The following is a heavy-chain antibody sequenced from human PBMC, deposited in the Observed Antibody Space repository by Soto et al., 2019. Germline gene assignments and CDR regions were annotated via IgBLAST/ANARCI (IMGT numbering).Heavy chain of an antibody. CDR1: GYTFTNYY. J-gene: IGHJ4*02. Sequence: QVQLVQSGAEVKKPGASVKVSCEASGYTFTNYYRHWVRQAPGQGLEWMAVINPSGGSTRYAQKFPGRVTMTMDTSTSTVYMELSSLRSEDTAVSYCAKTYGFLGGYYFDYWGQGTLVTVSS. D-gene: IGHD3-16*01. CDR2: INPSGGST. V-gene: IGHV1-46*01. CDR3: AKTYGFLGGYYFDY.